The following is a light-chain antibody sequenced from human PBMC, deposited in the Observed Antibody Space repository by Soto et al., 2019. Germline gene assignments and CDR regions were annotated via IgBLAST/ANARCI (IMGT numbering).Light chain of an antibody. CDR2: GES. CDR1: QSVSSN. V-gene: IGKV3-15*01. CDR3: QQYNNWPPWT. Sequence: EIVMTQSPATLSVSPGERATLSCRASQSVSSNLAWYQQKPGQATRLLIYGESTRATGVPARFSGSGSGTEFTLTISSLQSEDLAVYYCQQYNNWPPWTFGQGTKVEIK. J-gene: IGKJ1*01.